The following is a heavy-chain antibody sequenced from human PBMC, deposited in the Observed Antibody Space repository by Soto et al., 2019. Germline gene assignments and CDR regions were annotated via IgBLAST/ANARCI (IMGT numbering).Heavy chain of an antibody. CDR1: GYTFTSYD. J-gene: IGHJ6*03. D-gene: IGHD3-3*01. CDR3: ARMGNDFWSGYYTPYYYYYMDG. V-gene: IGHV1-8*01. Sequence: ASVKVSCKASGYTFTSYDINWVRQATGQGLEWMGWMNPNSGNTGYAQKFQGRVTMTRNTSISTAYMELSSLRSEDAAVYYCARMGNDFWSGYYTPYYYYYMDGWGKGTTVTVSS. CDR2: MNPNSGNT.